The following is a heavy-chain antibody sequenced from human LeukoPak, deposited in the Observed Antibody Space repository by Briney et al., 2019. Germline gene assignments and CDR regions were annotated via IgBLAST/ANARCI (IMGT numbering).Heavy chain of an antibody. Sequence: GGSLRLSCAASGFTVSSNYMSWVRQAPGKGLEWVSVIYSGGSTYYADSVKGRFTTSRDNSKNTLYLQMNSLRAEDTAVYYCASTINYYDFWSGYYMVDYWGQGTLVTVSS. CDR1: GFTVSSNY. CDR2: IYSGGST. V-gene: IGHV3-53*01. D-gene: IGHD3-3*01. CDR3: ASTINYYDFWSGYYMVDY. J-gene: IGHJ4*02.